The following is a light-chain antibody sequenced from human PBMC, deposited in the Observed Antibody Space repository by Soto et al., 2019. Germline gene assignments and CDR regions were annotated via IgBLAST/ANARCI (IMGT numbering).Light chain of an antibody. Sequence: QSALTQPASVSGSPGQSITISCIGTSSDVGGYNLVSWYQQHPGKAPKFMIYEVNKRPSGVSNRFSGSKSGNTASLTISGLQAEDEADYYCCSYAGSSTLVFGGGTKVTVL. V-gene: IGLV2-23*02. CDR2: EVN. CDR3: CSYAGSSTLV. CDR1: SSDVGGYNL. J-gene: IGLJ3*02.